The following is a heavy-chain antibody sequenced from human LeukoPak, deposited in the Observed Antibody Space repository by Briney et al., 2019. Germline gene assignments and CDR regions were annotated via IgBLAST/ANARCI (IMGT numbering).Heavy chain of an antibody. CDR1: GGSISSSSYY. J-gene: IGHJ6*02. Sequence: SETLSLTCTVSGGSISSSSYYWGWIRQPPGKGLEWIGSIYYSGSTYYNPSLKSRVSISVDTSKNQFSLKLSSVTAADTAVYYCARGELPYDYVWGSYRPLRYYYGMDVWGQGTTVAVSS. D-gene: IGHD3-16*02. V-gene: IGHV4-39*01. CDR2: IYYSGST. CDR3: ARGELPYDYVWGSYRPLRYYYGMDV.